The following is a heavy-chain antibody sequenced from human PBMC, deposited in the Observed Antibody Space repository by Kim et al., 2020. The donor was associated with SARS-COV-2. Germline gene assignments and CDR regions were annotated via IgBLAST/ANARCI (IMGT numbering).Heavy chain of an antibody. D-gene: IGHD6-13*01. J-gene: IGHJ4*02. CDR3: ARSRWSGDLDY. CDR1: GFTFRSNS. Sequence: GGSLRLSCAASGFTFRSNSMNWVRQAPGKGLEWVSSISSSSSYIYYADSVKGRFTISRDNPQNSLYLQMTSLRVEDTGVYYCARSRWSGDLDYWGQGTLVTVS. V-gene: IGHV3-21*01. CDR2: ISSSSSYI.